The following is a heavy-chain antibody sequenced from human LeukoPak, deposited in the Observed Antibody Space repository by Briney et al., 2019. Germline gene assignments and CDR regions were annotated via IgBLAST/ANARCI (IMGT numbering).Heavy chain of an antibody. D-gene: IGHD5-24*01. CDR3: ARGGGDGYDLAY. CDR1: GGSISSGGYY. V-gene: IGHV4-31*03. Sequence: SGTLSLTCTVSGGSISSGGYYWSWIRQHPGKGLEWIGYIYYSGSTYYNPSLKSRVTISVDTFKNQFSLKLSSVTAADTAVYYCARGGGDGYDLAYWGQGTLVTVSS. J-gene: IGHJ4*02. CDR2: IYYSGST.